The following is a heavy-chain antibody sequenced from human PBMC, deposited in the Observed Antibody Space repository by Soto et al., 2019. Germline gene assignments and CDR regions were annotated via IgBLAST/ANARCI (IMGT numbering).Heavy chain of an antibody. D-gene: IGHD3-3*01. CDR2: IYHSGST. CDR1: GGSISSSNC. Sequence: SETLALTCAVSGGSISSSNCWSWVRHPPWKRLEVLGEIYHSGSTNYNPSLKSRVTISVDKSKNQFSLKLSSVTAADTAVYYCARDLTYYDFWSGSHPFYYYYGMDVWGQGTTVTVSS. V-gene: IGHV4-4*02. CDR3: ARDLTYYDFWSGSHPFYYYYGMDV. J-gene: IGHJ6*02.